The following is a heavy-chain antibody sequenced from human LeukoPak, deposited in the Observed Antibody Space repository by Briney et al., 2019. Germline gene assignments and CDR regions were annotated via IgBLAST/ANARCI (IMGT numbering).Heavy chain of an antibody. J-gene: IGHJ4*02. CDR1: GFTFDDYG. CDR3: ARGPRLAVAGGADY. Sequence: GGSLRLSCAASGFTFDDYGMSWVRQAPGKGLEWVSGINWNGGSTGYADSVKGRLTISRDNAKNSLYLQMNSLRAEDTALYYCARGPRLAVAGGADYWGQGTLVTVSS. V-gene: IGHV3-20*04. D-gene: IGHD6-19*01. CDR2: INWNGGST.